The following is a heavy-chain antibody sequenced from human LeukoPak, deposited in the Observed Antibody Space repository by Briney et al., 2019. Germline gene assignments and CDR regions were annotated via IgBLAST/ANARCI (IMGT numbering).Heavy chain of an antibody. J-gene: IGHJ4*02. CDR3: VVNYYDHRGY. CDR2: IIPIFGTA. V-gene: IGHV1-69*05. CDR1: GGTFSSYA. Sequence: SVKVSXKASGGTFSSYAISWVRQAPRQGLEWMGRIIPIFGTANYAQKFQGRVTITTDESTSTAYMELSSLRSEDTAVYYCVVNYYDHRGYWGQGTLVTVSS. D-gene: IGHD3-22*01.